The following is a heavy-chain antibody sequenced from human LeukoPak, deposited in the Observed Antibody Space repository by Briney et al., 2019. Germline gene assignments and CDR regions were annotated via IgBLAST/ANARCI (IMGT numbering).Heavy chain of an antibody. CDR3: ARDGDLTPAVPFDY. D-gene: IGHD6-25*01. CDR1: GFTFSTYE. V-gene: IGHV3-48*03. J-gene: IGHJ4*02. CDR2: ISSSGSTK. Sequence: PGGSLRLSCAASGFTFSTYEMNWVRQAPGKGLEWVSYISSSGSTKYYADSVKGRFTISRDNAKNSLYLQMNSLRAEDTAIYYCARDGDLTPAVPFDYWGQGTLVTVSS.